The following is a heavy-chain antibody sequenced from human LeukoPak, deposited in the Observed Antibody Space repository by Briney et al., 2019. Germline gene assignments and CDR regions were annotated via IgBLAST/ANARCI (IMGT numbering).Heavy chain of an antibody. CDR1: GFTFSSNG. J-gene: IGHJ4*02. CDR2: ISYDGSNK. CDR3: ARDPFYGDYGPYFDY. Sequence: GRSLRLSCAASGFTFSSNGMHWVRQAPGKGLEWVAVISYDGSNKYYADSVKGRFTISRDNSKNTLYLQMNSLRAEDTAVYYCARDPFYGDYGPYFDYWGQGTLVTVSS. D-gene: IGHD4-17*01. V-gene: IGHV3-30*03.